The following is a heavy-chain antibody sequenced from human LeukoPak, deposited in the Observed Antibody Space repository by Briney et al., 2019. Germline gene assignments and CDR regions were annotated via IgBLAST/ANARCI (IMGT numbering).Heavy chain of an antibody. Sequence: GGSLRLSCAASGFTFSTYWMTWVRQAPGKGLEWVANINHDGSEKYYVDSVRGRFTISRDNAKNSLYLQMNSLRAEDTALDYCARLLAYGGGGEASDYWGQGTLVTVSS. V-gene: IGHV3-7*01. CDR2: INHDGSEK. CDR1: GFTFSTYW. CDR3: ARLLAYGGGGEASDY. D-gene: IGHD2-8*01. J-gene: IGHJ4*02.